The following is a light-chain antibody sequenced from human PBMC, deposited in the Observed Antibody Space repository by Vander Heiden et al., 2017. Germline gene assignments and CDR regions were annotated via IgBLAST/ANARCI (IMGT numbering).Light chain of an antibody. CDR3: TSYAGSNNWV. J-gene: IGLJ3*02. CDR1: GSDVGNYNF. V-gene: IGLV2-8*01. CDR2: EVS. Sequence: QSALTQPPSASGSPGQSVSISCTGTGSDVGNYNFVSWYQQHPGKAPKLIIYEVSKRPSGVPHRFSGSKSGNTASLTVSGLQAEDEADYYCTSYAGSNNWVFGGGTKLTVL.